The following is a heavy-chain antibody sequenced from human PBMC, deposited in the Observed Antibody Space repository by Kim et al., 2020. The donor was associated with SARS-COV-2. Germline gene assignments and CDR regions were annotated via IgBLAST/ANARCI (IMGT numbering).Heavy chain of an antibody. CDR2: IYSGGST. J-gene: IGHJ4*02. D-gene: IGHD3-10*01. V-gene: IGHV3-66*01. Sequence: GGSLRLSCAASGFTVSRKYMTWVRQSPGKGLEWVSVIYSGGSTYYADSEMDRFVIFRDYSKNTLYLHMNSLLAEVTAVFYFARFVSGTSHNNFFDCWGQG. CDR1: GFTVSRKY. CDR3: ARFVSGTSHNNFFDC.